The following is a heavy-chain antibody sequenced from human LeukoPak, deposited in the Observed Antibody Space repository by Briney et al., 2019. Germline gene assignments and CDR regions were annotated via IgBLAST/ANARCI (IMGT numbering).Heavy chain of an antibody. Sequence: GGSLRLSCAASGFTVSSNYMSWVRQAPGKGLEWVSVIYSGGSTYYADSVKGRFTISRDNSKNTLYLQMNSLRAEDTAVYYCARARQTYDILTGYYQWYFDYWGQGTLVTVSS. CDR1: GFTVSSNY. V-gene: IGHV3-66*01. J-gene: IGHJ4*02. D-gene: IGHD3-9*01. CDR3: ARARQTYDILTGYYQWYFDY. CDR2: IYSGGST.